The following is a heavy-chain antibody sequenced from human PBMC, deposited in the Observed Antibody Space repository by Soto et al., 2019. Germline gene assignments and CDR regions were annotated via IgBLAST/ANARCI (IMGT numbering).Heavy chain of an antibody. CDR3: ARLSIQNYYYYGMDV. Sequence: SGPTLVNPTQTLRLTCTFSGFSLSTSGMCVSWIRQPPGKALEWLARIDWDDDKYYSTSLKTRLTISKDTSKNQVVLTMTNMDPVDTATYYCARLSIQNYYYYGMDVWGQGTTVTVSS. CDR1: GFSLSTSGMC. CDR2: IDWDDDK. V-gene: IGHV2-70*11. J-gene: IGHJ6*02.